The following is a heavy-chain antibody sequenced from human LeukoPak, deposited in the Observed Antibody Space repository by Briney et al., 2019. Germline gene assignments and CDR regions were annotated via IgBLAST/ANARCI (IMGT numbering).Heavy chain of an antibody. CDR3: ASTKYYFGSGAWRGPIDY. D-gene: IGHD3-10*01. Sequence: SETLSLTCTVSGGSISSYYWSWIRQPPGKGLEWIGYIYYSGSTNYNPSLKSRVTISVDTSKNQFSLRLSSVTAADTAVYYCASTKYYFGSGAWRGPIDYWGQGTLVTVSS. V-gene: IGHV4-59*08. CDR1: GGSISSYY. CDR2: IYYSGST. J-gene: IGHJ4*02.